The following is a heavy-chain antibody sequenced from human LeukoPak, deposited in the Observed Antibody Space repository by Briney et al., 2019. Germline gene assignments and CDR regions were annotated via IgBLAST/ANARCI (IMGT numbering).Heavy chain of an antibody. V-gene: IGHV3-30*02. CDR1: GFTFSSYG. CDR2: IRYDGSNK. J-gene: IGHJ4*02. Sequence: PGGSLRLSCAASGFTFSSYGMHWVRQAPGKGLEWVAFIRYDGSNKYYADSVKGRFTIPRDNSKNTLYLQMNSLRAEDTAVYYCAKDLVDIVATIDHYFDYWGQGTLVTVSS. CDR3: AKDLVDIVATIDHYFDY. D-gene: IGHD5-12*01.